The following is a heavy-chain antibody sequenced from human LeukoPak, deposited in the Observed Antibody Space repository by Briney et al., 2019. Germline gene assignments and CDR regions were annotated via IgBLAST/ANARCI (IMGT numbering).Heavy chain of an antibody. D-gene: IGHD7-27*01. CDR2: ISTSSSYI. Sequence: PGGSLRLSCAASGFTLSTYNMKWVRQAPRKGLEWVSSISTSSSYIYYADSVKGRFTISRDNARNSLYLQMNSLRAEDTGVYYCARSELGYYYYMDVWGKGTTVTVSS. J-gene: IGHJ6*03. CDR1: GFTLSTYN. V-gene: IGHV3-21*01. CDR3: ARSELGYYYYMDV.